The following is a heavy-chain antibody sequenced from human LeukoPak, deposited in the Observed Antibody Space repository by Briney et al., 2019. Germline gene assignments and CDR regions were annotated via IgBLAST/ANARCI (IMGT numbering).Heavy chain of an antibody. V-gene: IGHV3-11*05. CDR1: GLSLSDYY. CDR2: ISGSSTYT. J-gene: IGHJ4*02. CDR3: AREFSFRGDSTLTTLRYFDY. D-gene: IGHD4-17*01. Sequence: GGSLRLSCAASGLSLSDYYMTWIRQAAGKGLEWVSYISGSSTYTNYADSVKGRFTISRDNAKNSLYLQMDSLRAEDTAVYFCAREFSFRGDSTLTTLRYFDYWGQGTLVTVSS.